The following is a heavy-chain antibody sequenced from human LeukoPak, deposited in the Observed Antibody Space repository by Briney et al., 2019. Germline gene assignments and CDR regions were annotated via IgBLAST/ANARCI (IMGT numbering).Heavy chain of an antibody. Sequence: GESLKISCKGSGYTFNTYWIGWVRQMPGKGLEWMGIIYPDDTDIRYSPSFQGQVIISADNSISTAYLQWSGLKASDTAMYYCARGNTPESDTYDSWGQGTLVTVSS. V-gene: IGHV5-51*01. J-gene: IGHJ4*02. CDR2: IYPDDTDI. D-gene: IGHD2/OR15-2a*01. CDR1: GYTFNTYW. CDR3: ARGNTPESDTYDS.